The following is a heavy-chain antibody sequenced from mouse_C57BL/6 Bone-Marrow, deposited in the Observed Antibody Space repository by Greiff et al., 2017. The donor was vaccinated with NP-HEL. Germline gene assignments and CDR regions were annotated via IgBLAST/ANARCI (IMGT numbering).Heavy chain of an antibody. J-gene: IGHJ4*01. CDR2: IWRGGST. V-gene: IGHV2-5*01. Sequence: QVQLQQSGPGLVQPSQSLSITCTVSGFSLTSYGVHWVRQSPGKGLEWLGVIWRGGSTDYNAAFMYRLRLTKDNSKSQHFFKTNSLEADDSTNPYCATPPRYYYGSHYYAMDYWGQGTSVTVSS. CDR3: ATPPRYYYGSHYYAMDY. D-gene: IGHD1-1*01. CDR1: GFSLTSYG.